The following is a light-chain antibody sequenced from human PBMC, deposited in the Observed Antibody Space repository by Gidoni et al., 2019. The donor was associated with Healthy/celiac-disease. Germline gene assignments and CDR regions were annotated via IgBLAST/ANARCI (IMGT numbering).Light chain of an antibody. CDR3: QQFNSYPPSIT. Sequence: AIQFTHSPSSLSASVGDRVTITCLASQGVSSALAWYQQKPGKAPKLLIYDASSVESGVPSRFSGSGSGTDFTLTISSLQPEDFATYYCQQFNSYPPSITFGQGTRLEIK. J-gene: IGKJ5*01. CDR2: DAS. V-gene: IGKV1-13*02. CDR1: QGVSSA.